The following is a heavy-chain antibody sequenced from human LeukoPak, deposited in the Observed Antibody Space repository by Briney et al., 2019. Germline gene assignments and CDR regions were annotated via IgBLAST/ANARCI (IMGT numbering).Heavy chain of an antibody. Sequence: SETLSLTCAVSGYSINNDYYWVWIRQPPGEGLEWIGSVSPRGSTFYNASLQSRASISVDTSKNLFFLKLISVTAADTAMYFCARDADPGGLDYWGQGTLVTASS. V-gene: IGHV4-38-2*02. CDR2: VSPRGST. D-gene: IGHD3-16*01. CDR1: GYSINNDYY. CDR3: ARDADPGGLDY. J-gene: IGHJ4*02.